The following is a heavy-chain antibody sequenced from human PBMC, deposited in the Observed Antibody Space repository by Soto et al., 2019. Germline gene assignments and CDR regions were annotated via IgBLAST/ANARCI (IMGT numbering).Heavy chain of an antibody. CDR1: GCTVSSSE. J-gene: IGHJ3*01. D-gene: IGHD1-26*01. V-gene: IGHV3-48*03. Sequence: EVQLVESGGGLVQPGGSRRLSCAVSGCTVSSSEMYWVRQAPGKGLEWISYIHPSGQPIFYADSVKGRFTISRDNANNSVFLQMNSLRAEDTAVYYCARRASRWGQGTMVTVSS. CDR2: IHPSGQPI. CDR3: ARRASR.